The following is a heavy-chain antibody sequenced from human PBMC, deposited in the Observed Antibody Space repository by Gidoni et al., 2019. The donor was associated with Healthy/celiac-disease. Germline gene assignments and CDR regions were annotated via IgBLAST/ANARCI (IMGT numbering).Heavy chain of an antibody. CDR3: ALHSSSWYGLRFDY. J-gene: IGHJ4*02. V-gene: IGHV2-5*02. D-gene: IGHD6-13*01. Sequence: QITLKESGPKLVIPTQTLTLTCTSSGFPPRTSGVGVGWIRQPPGKALEWLALIYWDDDKRYSPSLKSRLTITKDTSKNQVVLTMTNMDPVDTATYYCALHSSSWYGLRFDYWGQGTLVTVSS. CDR1: GFPPRTSGVG. CDR2: IYWDDDK.